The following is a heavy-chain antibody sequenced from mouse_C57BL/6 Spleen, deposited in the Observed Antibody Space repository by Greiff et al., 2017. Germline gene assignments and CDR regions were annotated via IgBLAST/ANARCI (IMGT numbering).Heavy chain of an antibody. CDR3: ARDGNYVYAMDY. CDR2: ISYDGSN. D-gene: IGHD2-1*01. CDR1: GYSITSGYY. Sequence: EVHLVESGPGLVKPSQSLSLTCSVTGYSITSGYYWNWIRQFPGNKLEWMGYISYDGSNNYNPSLKNRISITRDTSKNQFFLKLNSVTTEDTATYYCARDGNYVYAMDYWGQGTSVTVSS. V-gene: IGHV3-6*01. J-gene: IGHJ4*01.